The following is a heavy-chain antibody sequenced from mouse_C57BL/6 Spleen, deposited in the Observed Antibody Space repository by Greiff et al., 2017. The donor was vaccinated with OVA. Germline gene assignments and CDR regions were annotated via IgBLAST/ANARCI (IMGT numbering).Heavy chain of an antibody. J-gene: IGHJ4*01. D-gene: IGHD2-5*01. CDR1: GFTFSDYG. CDR3: ARTSFSNFAMDY. Sequence: EVNVVESGGGLVKPGGSLKLSCAASGFTFSDYGMHWVRQAPEKGLEWVAYISSGSSTIYYADTVKGRFTISRDNAKNTLFLQMTSLRSEDTAMYYCARTSFSNFAMDYWGQGTSVTVSS. V-gene: IGHV5-17*01. CDR2: ISSGSSTI.